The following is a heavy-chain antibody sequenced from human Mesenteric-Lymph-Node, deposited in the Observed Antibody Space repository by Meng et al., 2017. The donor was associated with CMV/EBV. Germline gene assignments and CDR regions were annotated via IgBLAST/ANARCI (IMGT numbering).Heavy chain of an antibody. Sequence: GSLRLSCTVSGGSISSYYWSWIRQPPGKGLEWIGYIYYSGSTNYNPSLKSRVTISVDTSKNQFSLKLSSVTAADTAVYYCARDHYGYLDYWGQGTLVTVSS. CDR3: ARDHYGYLDY. V-gene: IGHV4-59*12. CDR1: GGSISSYY. CDR2: IYYSGST. J-gene: IGHJ4*02. D-gene: IGHD3-10*01.